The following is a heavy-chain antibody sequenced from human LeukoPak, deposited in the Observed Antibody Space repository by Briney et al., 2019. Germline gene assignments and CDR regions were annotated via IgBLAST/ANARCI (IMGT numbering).Heavy chain of an antibody. J-gene: IGHJ3*02. Sequence: PGGSLRLSCAASGFTFSSYAMHWVRQAPGKGLEYVSAISSNGGSTYYANSVKGRFTISRDNSKNTLYLQMGSLRAEDMAVYYCAKGGWYWGPYDAFDIWGQGTMVTVSS. V-gene: IGHV3-64*01. CDR1: GFTFSSYA. D-gene: IGHD6-19*01. CDR3: AKGGWYWGPYDAFDI. CDR2: ISSNGGST.